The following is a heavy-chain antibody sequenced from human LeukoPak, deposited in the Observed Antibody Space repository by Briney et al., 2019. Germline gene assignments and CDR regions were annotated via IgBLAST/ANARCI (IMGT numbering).Heavy chain of an antibody. V-gene: IGHV3-30*04. CDR1: GFTFSSYA. CDR2: ISYDGSNK. J-gene: IGHJ2*01. D-gene: IGHD6-19*01. CDR3: ARDSSSGWWDYWYFDL. Sequence: GGSLRLSCVASGFTFSSYAMHWVRQAPGKGLEWVAVISYDGSNKYYADSVKGRFTISRDNSKNTLYLQMNSLRAEDTAVYYCARDSSSGWWDYWYFDLWGRGTLVTVSS.